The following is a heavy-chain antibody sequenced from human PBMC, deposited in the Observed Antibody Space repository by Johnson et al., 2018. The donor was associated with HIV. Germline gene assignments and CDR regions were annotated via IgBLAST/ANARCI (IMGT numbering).Heavy chain of an antibody. CDR2: IYSGGNT. D-gene: IGHD3-9*01. J-gene: IGHJ3*02. V-gene: IGHV3-66*01. Sequence: VQLVESGGGLVQPGGSMRLSCAASGFTVSSNYMSWVRQAPGKGLEWVSVIYSGGNTYYVDSVKGRFTISRDNSKNTLYLQMNSLRAEDTAVYYCASVYYDILTGYYYDALDMWGQGTMVTVSS. CDR3: ASVYYDILTGYYYDALDM. CDR1: GFTVSSNY.